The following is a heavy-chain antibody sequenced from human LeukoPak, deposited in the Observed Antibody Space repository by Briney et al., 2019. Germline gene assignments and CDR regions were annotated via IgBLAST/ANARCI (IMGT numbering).Heavy chain of an antibody. J-gene: IGHJ4*02. V-gene: IGHV4-31*03. D-gene: IGHD3-3*02. CDR1: GGSISSGGYY. CDR3: ARHFSPSAPVDY. CDR2: IYYSGST. Sequence: PSETLSLTCTVSGGSISSGGYYWSWIRQHPGKGLEWIGYIYYSGSTYYNPSLKSRVTISVDTSKNQFSLKLSSVTAADTAVYYCARHFSPSAPVDYWGQGTLVTVSS.